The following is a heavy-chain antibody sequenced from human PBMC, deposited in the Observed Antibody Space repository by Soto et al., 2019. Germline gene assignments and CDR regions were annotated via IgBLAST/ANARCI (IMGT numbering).Heavy chain of an antibody. CDR1: GGSISSGGYY. V-gene: IGHV4-31*03. D-gene: IGHD3-22*01. Sequence: PSETLSLTCTVSGGSISSGGYYWSWIRQHPGKGLEWIGYIYYSGSTYYNPSLKSRVTISVDTSKNQFSLKLSSVTAADTAVYYCARDRGYYYDSSGYYEGDWFDPWGQGTLVTVSS. CDR3: ARDRGYYYDSSGYYEGDWFDP. J-gene: IGHJ5*02. CDR2: IYYSGST.